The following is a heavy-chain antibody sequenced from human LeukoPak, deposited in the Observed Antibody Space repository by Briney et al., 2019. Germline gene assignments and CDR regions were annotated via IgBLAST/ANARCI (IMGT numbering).Heavy chain of an antibody. D-gene: IGHD6-19*01. Sequence: GGSLRLSCAASGFNFNDAAMTWVRQAPGKGLEWVSLIASSGRNTYYTDSVRGRFTISRDNAKNSLYLQMNSLRAEDTAVYYCARVSGSGWYFGYWGQGTLVTVSS. V-gene: IGHV3-23*01. J-gene: IGHJ4*02. CDR2: IASSGRNT. CDR3: ARVSGSGWYFGY. CDR1: GFNFNDAA.